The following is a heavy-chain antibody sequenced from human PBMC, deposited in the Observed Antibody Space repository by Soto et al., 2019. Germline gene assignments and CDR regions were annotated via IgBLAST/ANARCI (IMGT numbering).Heavy chain of an antibody. D-gene: IGHD2-15*01. CDR3: ATGDYCSGGSCFAAFDI. J-gene: IGHJ3*02. CDR1: GYTLTELS. CDR2: FDPEDGET. Sequence: KVSFKVSGYTLTELSIPCVRQAPGKGLEWMGGFDPEDGETIYAQKFQGRVTMTEDTSTDTAYMELSSLRSEDTAVYYCATGDYCSGGSCFAAFDIWGQGTMVTVS. V-gene: IGHV1-24*01.